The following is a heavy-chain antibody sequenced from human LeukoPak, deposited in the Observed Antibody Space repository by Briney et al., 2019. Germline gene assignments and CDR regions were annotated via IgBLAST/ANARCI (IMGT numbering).Heavy chain of an antibody. CDR3: ARRVGTTRTAFDN. CDR2: INPSVGSA. D-gene: IGHD1-26*01. Sequence: GASVKVSSKASGYTFTSYSVHWVRQAPGQGLEWMATINPSVGSAIYAQKFQGRVTVTSDTSTSAVFMELTSLTSDDTAVYYCARRVGTTRTAFDNWGQGTLVTVSS. J-gene: IGHJ4*02. V-gene: IGHV1-46*01. CDR1: GYTFTSYS.